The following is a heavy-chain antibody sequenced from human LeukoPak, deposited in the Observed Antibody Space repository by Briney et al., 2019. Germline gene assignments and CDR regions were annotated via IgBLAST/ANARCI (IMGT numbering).Heavy chain of an antibody. Sequence: PSETLSLTCTVSGGSISSGGYYWSWIRQHPGKGLEWIGYIYYSGSTYYHPSLKSRVTISVDTSKNQFSLKLSSVTAADTAVYYCARGSYGSGSYNHWGQGTLVTVSS. V-gene: IGHV4-31*03. CDR3: ARGSYGSGSYNH. J-gene: IGHJ5*02. D-gene: IGHD3-10*01. CDR2: IYYSGST. CDR1: GGSISSGGYY.